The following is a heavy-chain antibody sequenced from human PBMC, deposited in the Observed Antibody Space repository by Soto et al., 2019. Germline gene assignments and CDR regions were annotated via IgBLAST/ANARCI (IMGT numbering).Heavy chain of an antibody. CDR1: GFTFRNYG. D-gene: IGHD4-4*01. V-gene: IGHV3-33*01. J-gene: IGHJ6*02. CDR2: IWYDGSSQ. CDR3: ARDMDSNYDGMDV. Sequence: QVNLVQSGGGLVQPGRSLRLSCEASGFTFRNYGMEWIRQAPGKGLEWVARIWYDGSSQYYADSVKGRFTISRDNSKNTLYMEMNSVRGEDTAVYYCARDMDSNYDGMDVWGQGTTVIVSS.